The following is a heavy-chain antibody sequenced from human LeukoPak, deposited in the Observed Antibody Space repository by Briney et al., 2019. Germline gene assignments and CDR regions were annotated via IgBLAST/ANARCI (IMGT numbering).Heavy chain of an antibody. CDR2: ITSSSNYI. J-gene: IGHJ4*02. V-gene: IGHV3-21*01. Sequence: PGGSLRLSCAASGFTFSSYSMDWVRQAPEKGLEWVSSITSSSNYIYYADSVKGQFTISRDNAKNSLYLQMNSLRAEDTAVYYCARDAGNGSGWNDFDYWGQGTLVTVSS. CDR1: GFTFSSYS. CDR3: ARDAGNGSGWNDFDY. D-gene: IGHD6-19*01.